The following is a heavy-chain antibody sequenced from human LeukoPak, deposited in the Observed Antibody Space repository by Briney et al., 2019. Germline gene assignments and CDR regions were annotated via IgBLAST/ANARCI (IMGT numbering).Heavy chain of an antibody. D-gene: IGHD1-26*01. J-gene: IGHJ4*02. CDR2: IYTTGAT. CDR3: ARQGYTASYYFLDY. Sequence: SETLSLTCTVSGGSISSYYWSWVRQPAGKGLEWIGRIYTTGATFYNPSLKTRLTMSIDTSKNQFSLRLTSVVAADTAVYYCARQGYTASYYFLDYWSQGTLVTVSS. V-gene: IGHV4-4*07. CDR1: GGSISSYY.